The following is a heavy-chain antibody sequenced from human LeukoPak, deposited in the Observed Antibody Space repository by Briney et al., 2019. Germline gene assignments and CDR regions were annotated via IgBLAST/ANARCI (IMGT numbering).Heavy chain of an antibody. V-gene: IGHV4-34*01. J-gene: IGHJ4*02. Sequence: PSDTLSLTCAVYGRSFSCHYWTWIRHPPGRGREWIGEINHNGITNYNPPLKSRVTISVDTSKNQFSLELRSVTAADTAVYYCARSVSGGLECDSWAQGSLVTVSS. CDR2: INHNGIT. D-gene: IGHD3-16*01. CDR3: ARSVSGGLECDS. CDR1: GRSFSCHY.